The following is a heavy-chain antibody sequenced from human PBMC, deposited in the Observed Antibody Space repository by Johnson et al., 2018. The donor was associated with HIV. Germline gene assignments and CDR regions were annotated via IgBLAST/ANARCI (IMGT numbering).Heavy chain of an antibody. J-gene: IGHJ3*02. CDR3: AGGYGSGSGDAFDI. V-gene: IGHV3-48*04. CDR2: ISSSGSTI. D-gene: IGHD3-10*01. CDR1: GFTFSSYG. Sequence: EVQLVESGGGVVQPGGSLRLSCAASGFTFSSYGMHWVRQAPGKGLEWVSIISSSGSTIYYADSVKGRFTISRDNAKNSLYLQMNSLRAEDTAVYYCAGGYGSGSGDAFDIWGQGTMVTVSS.